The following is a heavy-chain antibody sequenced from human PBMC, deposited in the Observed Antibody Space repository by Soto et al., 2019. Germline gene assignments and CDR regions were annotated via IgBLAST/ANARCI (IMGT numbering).Heavy chain of an antibody. Sequence: QVQLVQSGAEVKKPGASVKVSCKASGYTFTSYGISWVRQAPGQGLEWMGWISAYNGNTNYAQKLQGRVTMTTDTSTSTACMVLRGLRSDDTAVYYCARGAKYYYDSSGHHPWGQGTLVTVSS. J-gene: IGHJ5*02. V-gene: IGHV1-18*04. CDR1: GYTFTSYG. CDR3: ARGAKYYYDSSGHHP. CDR2: ISAYNGNT. D-gene: IGHD3-22*01.